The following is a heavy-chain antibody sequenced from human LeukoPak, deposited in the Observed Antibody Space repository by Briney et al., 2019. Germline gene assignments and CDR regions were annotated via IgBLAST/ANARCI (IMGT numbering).Heavy chain of an antibody. CDR3: ARSSGMVIHNWFDP. V-gene: IGHV4-39*01. CDR2: IYYSGST. J-gene: IGHJ5*02. Sequence: SETLSLTCTVSGGSIRSSSYYWVWDRQPPGKGLEWIGTIYYSGSTYYNPSLKTRVTISVDTSKNQFSLNLSSVTAAATAVYCARSSGMVIHNWFDPWGQGILVTVSS. CDR1: GGSIRSSSYY. D-gene: IGHD3-3*01.